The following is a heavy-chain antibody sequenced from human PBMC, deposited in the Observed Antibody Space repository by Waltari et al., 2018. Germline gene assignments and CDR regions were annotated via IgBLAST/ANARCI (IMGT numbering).Heavy chain of an antibody. CDR1: SGSISSPNW. J-gene: IGHJ5*02. CDR3: ARCASTSCYGGWIDP. CDR2: IYYLGHT. D-gene: IGHD2-2*01. Sequence: QVQLQESGPGMVRPSGTLSLTCTVSSGSISSPNWWTWVRQTPAQGLEWIGEIYYLGHTNYNPSFESRISMSVDKSRNQFSLEMKSVTAADTAVYYCARCASTSCYGGWIDPWGQGTLVTVFS. V-gene: IGHV4-4*02.